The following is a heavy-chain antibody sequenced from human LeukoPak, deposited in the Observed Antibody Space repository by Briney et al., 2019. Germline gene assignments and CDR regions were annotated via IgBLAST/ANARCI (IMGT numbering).Heavy chain of an antibody. CDR1: GFTFSSYG. D-gene: IGHD2-15*01. CDR3: AKNGDRGAYCSGGSCYPYYYYNMDV. Sequence: GRSLRLSCAASGFTFSSYGMHWVRQAPGKGLEWVANIKQDGSETYYVDSVKGRFTISRDNAKNSLFLHMNSLRAEDTAIYYCAKNGDRGAYCSGGSCYPYYYYNMDVWGKGTTVTISS. V-gene: IGHV3-7*03. J-gene: IGHJ6*03. CDR2: IKQDGSET.